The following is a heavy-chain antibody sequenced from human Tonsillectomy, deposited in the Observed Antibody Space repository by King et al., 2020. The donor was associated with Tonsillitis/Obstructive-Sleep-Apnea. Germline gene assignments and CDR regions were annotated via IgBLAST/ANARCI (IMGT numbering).Heavy chain of an antibody. CDR2: IKQDGSET. V-gene: IGHV3-7*04. Sequence: VQLVESGGGLVQPGGSLRLSCAGSGFTFSGDWMSWVRQAPGKGLEWVANIKQDGSETNYVDFVKGRFTISRENAKSSLYLQMNSLRAEDTAVYYCARGSGWFDPWGQGTLVTVSS. CDR1: GFTFSGDW. J-gene: IGHJ5*02. CDR3: ARGSGWFDP.